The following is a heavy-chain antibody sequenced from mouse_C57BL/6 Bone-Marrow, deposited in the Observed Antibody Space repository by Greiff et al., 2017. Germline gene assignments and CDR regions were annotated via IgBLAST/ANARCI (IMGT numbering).Heavy chain of an antibody. CDR3: ARGGWFPFAY. CDR1: GYAFSSYW. Sequence: QVQLKESGAELVKPGASVKISCKASGYAFSSYWMNWVKQRPGKGLEWIGQIYPGGGDTNYNGKFKGKATLTADKSSSTAYMQLSSLTAEDSAVYFCARGGWFPFAYWGQGTLVTVSA. D-gene: IGHD2-3*01. J-gene: IGHJ3*01. CDR2: IYPGGGDT. V-gene: IGHV1-80*01.